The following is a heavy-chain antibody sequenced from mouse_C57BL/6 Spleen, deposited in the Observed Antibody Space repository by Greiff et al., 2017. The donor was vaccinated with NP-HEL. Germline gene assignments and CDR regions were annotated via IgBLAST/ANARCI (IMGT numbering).Heavy chain of an antibody. V-gene: IGHV1-5*01. CDR2: IYPGNSDT. Sequence: VQLQQSGTVLARPGASVKMSCKTSGYTFTSYWMHWVKQRPGQGLEWIGAIYPGNSDTSYNQKFKGKAKLTAVTSASTAYMELSSLTNEDSAVYYGTSSHITTVVAPLDLWGQGTTLTVSS. CDR3: TSSHITTVVAPLDL. CDR1: GYTFTSYW. D-gene: IGHD1-1*01. J-gene: IGHJ2*01.